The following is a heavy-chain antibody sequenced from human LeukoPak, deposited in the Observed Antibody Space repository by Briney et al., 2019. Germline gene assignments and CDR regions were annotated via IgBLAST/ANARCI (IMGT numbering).Heavy chain of an antibody. J-gene: IGHJ4*02. D-gene: IGHD3-10*01. CDR2: INPSGGST. CDR3: ARVDGSGSYSKAY. V-gene: IGHV1-46*01. CDR1: GYTFTSYY. Sequence: ASVKVSCKASGYTFTSYYMHWVRQAPGQGLEWMGIINPSGGSTSYAQKFQGRVTMTRNTSISTAYMELSSLRSEDTAVYYCARVDGSGSYSKAYWGQGTLVTVSS.